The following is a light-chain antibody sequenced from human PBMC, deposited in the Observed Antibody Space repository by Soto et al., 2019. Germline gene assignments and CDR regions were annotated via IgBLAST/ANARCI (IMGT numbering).Light chain of an antibody. Sequence: EIVLTQSPGTLSLSPGGRATLSCRASQYLSSSYLVWYQQKPGQAPRLLIYAASSRATGIPDRFSGSGSATEYTLTISRLEPEDFAVYYCQQQGTFGQGTKLEIK. J-gene: IGKJ2*01. V-gene: IGKV3-20*01. CDR1: QYLSSSY. CDR2: AAS. CDR3: QQQGT.